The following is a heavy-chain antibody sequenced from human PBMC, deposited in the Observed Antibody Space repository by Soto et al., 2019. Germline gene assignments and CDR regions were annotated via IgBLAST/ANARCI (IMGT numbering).Heavy chain of an antibody. CDR1: GFSLTTSGVG. CDR2: IYWDDDK. V-gene: IGHV2-5*02. Sequence: QITLNESGPTVVRPTEPLTLTCSFSGFSLTTSGVGVGWIRQSPGKAPEWLALIYWDDDKRYSASLKSRLTITKDTSKNQVVLTVSDVDPTDTATYYCAHRVLRTVFGLVTTTAIDFDFLGQGTPVAVSS. CDR3: AHRVLRTVFGLVTTTAIDFDF. J-gene: IGHJ4*02. D-gene: IGHD3-3*01.